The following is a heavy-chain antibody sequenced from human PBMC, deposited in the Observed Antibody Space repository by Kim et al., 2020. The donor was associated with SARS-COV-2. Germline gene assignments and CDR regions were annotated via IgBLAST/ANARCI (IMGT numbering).Heavy chain of an antibody. Sequence: SITNHADAVKDRCTISGENAKNTLYLQMNSLRDEDTATYYCGRAGSYRFDYWGQGTLVTVSS. J-gene: IGHJ4*02. CDR3: GRAGSYRFDY. D-gene: IGHD3-9*01. V-gene: IGHV3-74*01. CDR2: SIT.